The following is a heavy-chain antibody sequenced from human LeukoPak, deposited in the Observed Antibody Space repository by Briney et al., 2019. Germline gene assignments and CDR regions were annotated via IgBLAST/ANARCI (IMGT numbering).Heavy chain of an antibody. CDR1: GGSFSGYY. CDR2: INHSGST. D-gene: IGHD5-18*01. V-gene: IGHV4-34*01. J-gene: IGHJ3*02. CDR3: ARVAAMVREDAFDI. Sequence: PSETLSLTCAVYGGSFSGYYWSWIRQPPGKGLEWIGEINHSGSTNYNPSLKSRVTISVDTSKSQFSLKLSSVTAADTAVYYCARVAAMVREDAFDIWGQGTMVTVSS.